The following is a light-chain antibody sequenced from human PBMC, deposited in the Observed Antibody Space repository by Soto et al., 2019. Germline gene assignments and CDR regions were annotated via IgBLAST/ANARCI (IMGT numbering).Light chain of an antibody. CDR3: SSYTSSSTLV. Sequence: QSALTQPASVSGSPGQSITVSCTGTRSDIGGYSHVSWYQQHPGKAPKVMLYEVSSRPSGVSNRFSGSKSGNTASLTISGLQAEDEADYYCSSYTSSSTLVFGTGTKLTVL. CDR2: EVS. J-gene: IGLJ1*01. CDR1: RSDIGGYSH. V-gene: IGLV2-14*01.